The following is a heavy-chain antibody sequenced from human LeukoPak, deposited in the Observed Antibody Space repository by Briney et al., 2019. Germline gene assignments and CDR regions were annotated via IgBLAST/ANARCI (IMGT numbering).Heavy chain of an antibody. D-gene: IGHD3-9*01. CDR3: ARDGTPAYYDILTGPYYFDY. J-gene: IGHJ4*02. CDR1: GGSISSYY. CDR2: IYTSGST. Sequence: SETLSLTCTVSGGSISSYYWSWIRQPAGKGLEWIGRIYTSGSTNYNPSLKSRVTMSVDTSKSQFSLKLSSVTAADTAVYYCARDGTPAYYDILTGPYYFDYWGQGTLVTVSS. V-gene: IGHV4-4*07.